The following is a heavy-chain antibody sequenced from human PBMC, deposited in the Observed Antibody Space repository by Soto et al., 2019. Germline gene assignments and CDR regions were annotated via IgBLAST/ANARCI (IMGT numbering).Heavy chain of an antibody. CDR3: ARGLKMTTVTHYYYYYMDL. J-gene: IGHJ6*03. CDR1: GSTFTSYD. V-gene: IGHV1-8*01. Sequence: QVRLVQSGAEVKKPGASVKVSCKTSGSTFTSYDIKGVRKAAGQGLEWMGWMNPNNGNTGYAQTFQGRVTMTRNTSETTAYMELNSLRSEDTAVYYWARGLKMTTVTHYYYYYMDLWGKGTTVTVSS. D-gene: IGHD4-4*01. CDR2: MNPNNGNT.